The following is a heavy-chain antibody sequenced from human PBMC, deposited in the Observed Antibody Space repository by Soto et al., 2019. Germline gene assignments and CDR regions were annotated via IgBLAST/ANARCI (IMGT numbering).Heavy chain of an antibody. CDR3: AKDLGGGTRTPDS. D-gene: IGHD2-15*01. CDR1: GFTFSSFG. V-gene: IGHV3-30*18. CDR2: ISYDGSNK. Sequence: QVQLVESGGGVVQPGRSLRLSCAASGFTFSSFGMHWVRQAPGKGLEWVAVISYDGSNKYYADSVKGRFTISRDNSENTLYLIMNSLRAEDTAVYYCAKDLGGGTRTPDSWGQGTLVTVSS. J-gene: IGHJ4*02.